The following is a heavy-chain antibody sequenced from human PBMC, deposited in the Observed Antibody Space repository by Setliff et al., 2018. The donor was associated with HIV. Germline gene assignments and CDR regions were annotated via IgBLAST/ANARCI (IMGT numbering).Heavy chain of an antibody. V-gene: IGHV1-46*01. CDR3: ARALLDYFLDY. CDR2: IDPSGGTR. D-gene: IGHD3-10*01. Sequence: WASVKVSCKASGYTFTNYYMHWVRQAPGQGLEWMGIIDPSGGTRSYALKFQGRVTMTRDTSTSTVYMELSSLRSEDTAVYYCARALLDYFLDYWGQGTLGTVSS. CDR1: GYTFTNYY. J-gene: IGHJ4*02.